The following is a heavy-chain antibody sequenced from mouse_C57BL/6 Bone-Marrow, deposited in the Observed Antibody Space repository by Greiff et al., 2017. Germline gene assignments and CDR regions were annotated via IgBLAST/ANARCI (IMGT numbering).Heavy chain of an antibody. V-gene: IGHV1-22*01. CDR3: ATTTVVAKDYFDY. J-gene: IGHJ2*01. CDR1: GYTFTDYN. Sequence: DVQLQESGPELVKPGASVKMSCKASGYTFTDYNMHWVKQSHGKSLEWIGYINPNNGGTSYNQKFKGKATLTVNKSSSTAYMELRSLTSEDSAVYYCATTTVVAKDYFDYWGQGTTLTVSS. D-gene: IGHD1-1*01. CDR2: INPNNGGT.